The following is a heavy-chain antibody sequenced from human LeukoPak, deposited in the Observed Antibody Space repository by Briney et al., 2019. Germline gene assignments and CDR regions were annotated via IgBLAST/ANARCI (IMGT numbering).Heavy chain of an antibody. J-gene: IGHJ4*02. V-gene: IGHV3-64*01. CDR3: ARSSRPGPSVADAVDY. CDR2: ISSNGGST. CDR1: GFTFSSYA. Sequence: PGGSLRLSCAASGFTFSSYAMHWVRQAPGKGLEYVSAISSNGGSTYYANSVKGRFTISRDNSKNTLYLQMGSLRAEDMAVYYCARSSRPGPSVADAVDYWGQGTLVTVSS. D-gene: IGHD6-19*01.